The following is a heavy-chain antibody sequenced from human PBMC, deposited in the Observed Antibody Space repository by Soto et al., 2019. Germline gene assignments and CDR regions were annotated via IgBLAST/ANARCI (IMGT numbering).Heavy chain of an antibody. Sequence: TSETLSLTCAVYGGSFSGYYWSWIRQPPGKGLEWIGEINHSGSTNYNPSLKSRLTRSVDTSKNQFSLKLSSVTAADTAVYYCARGRNYRSSTSCYPGGHYYYYYMDVWGKGTTVTVSS. D-gene: IGHD2-2*01. CDR2: INHSGST. CDR3: ARGRNYRSSTSCYPGGHYYYYYMDV. CDR1: GGSFSGYY. V-gene: IGHV4-34*01. J-gene: IGHJ6*03.